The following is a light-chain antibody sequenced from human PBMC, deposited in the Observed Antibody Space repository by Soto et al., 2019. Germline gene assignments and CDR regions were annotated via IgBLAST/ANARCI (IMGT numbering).Light chain of an antibody. CDR3: QQRSNWPPIT. V-gene: IGKV3-11*01. CDR1: QSVSSY. J-gene: IGKJ5*01. Sequence: EIVLTQSPGTLSLSPGKRATLSCRASQSVSSYLAWYQQKPGQGPRLLIYDASNRATGIPARFSGSGSGTDFTLTISSLEPEDFAVYYCQQRSNWPPITFGQGTRLEIK. CDR2: DAS.